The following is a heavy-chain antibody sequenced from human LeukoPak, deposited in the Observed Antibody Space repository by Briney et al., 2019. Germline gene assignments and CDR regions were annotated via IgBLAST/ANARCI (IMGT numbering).Heavy chain of an antibody. Sequence: GGSLRLSCAASGFTFSSYSMNWVRQAPGKGLEWVATIAYDGSNIFYADSVRGRFTISRDNSKSALFLEMNSLRGEDTAVYYCAREPYDISGYGMDVWGQGTMVTVSS. CDR3: AREPYDISGYGMDV. CDR1: GFTFSSYS. V-gene: IGHV3-30*03. J-gene: IGHJ6*02. D-gene: IGHD3-22*01. CDR2: IAYDGSNI.